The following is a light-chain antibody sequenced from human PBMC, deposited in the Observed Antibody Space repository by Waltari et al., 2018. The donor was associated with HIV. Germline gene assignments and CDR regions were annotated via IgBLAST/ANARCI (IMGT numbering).Light chain of an antibody. Sequence: DIQMTQSPSSLSASVGDTVTITCRASQNINNYLNWYQQRPGKPPNLLIYGASSLQPGVPSRFSARTSGANFTLTSTRLHPEDFASYYCQQSFSAAITLGQGTRL. V-gene: IGKV1-39*01. CDR2: GAS. J-gene: IGKJ5*01. CDR3: QQSFSAAIT. CDR1: QNINNY.